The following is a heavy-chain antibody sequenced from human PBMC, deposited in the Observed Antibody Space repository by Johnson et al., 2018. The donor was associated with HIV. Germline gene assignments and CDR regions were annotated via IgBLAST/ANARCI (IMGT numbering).Heavy chain of an antibody. Sequence: VQLVESGGGLVQPGGSLRLSCAASGFTVSSNYITWVRQAPGKGLEWISVIYSGGDTYYADSVKGRFTISRDDSKNTLYLQMNRLTAEDTAVYYCAKRGSTMIGGAGAVDIWGQGTMVTVSS. CDR2: IYSGGDT. V-gene: IGHV3-66*04. CDR3: AKRGSTMIGGAGAVDI. CDR1: GFTVSSNY. D-gene: IGHD3-22*01. J-gene: IGHJ3*02.